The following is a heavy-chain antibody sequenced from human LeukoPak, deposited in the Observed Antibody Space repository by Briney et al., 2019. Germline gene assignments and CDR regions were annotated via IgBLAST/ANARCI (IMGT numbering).Heavy chain of an antibody. CDR2: ISAYNGNT. J-gene: IGHJ6*03. CDR1: GYTFTSYG. CDR3: ARFPRSTNFWSGYNYCYYYYMDV. V-gene: IGHV1-18*01. Sequence: GASVKVSCKASGYTFTSYGISWVRQAPGQGLEWMGWISAYNGNTNYAQKLQGRVTMTTDTSTSTAYMELRSLRSDDTAVYYCARFPRSTNFWSGYNYCYYYYMDVWGKGTTVTVSS. D-gene: IGHD3-3*01.